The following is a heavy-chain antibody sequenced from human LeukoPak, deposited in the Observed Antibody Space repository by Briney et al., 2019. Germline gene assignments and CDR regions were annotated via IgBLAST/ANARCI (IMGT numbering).Heavy chain of an antibody. CDR1: RGAISSGGYY. Sequence: SGTLSLTCTAVRGAISSGGYYWTWVRQSPVKGLEWIGYIYHTGSTSYNPSLKSRVTMSVGTSKHQFSLRLNSVTAADTAVYYCARVLWFGTRNGIDTWGQGTLVTVSS. J-gene: IGHJ5*02. CDR2: IYHTGST. CDR3: ARVLWFGTRNGIDT. V-gene: IGHV4-31*03. D-gene: IGHD3-10*01.